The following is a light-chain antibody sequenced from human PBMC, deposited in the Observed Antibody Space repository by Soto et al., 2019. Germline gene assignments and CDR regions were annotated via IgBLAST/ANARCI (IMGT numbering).Light chain of an antibody. Sequence: DIVLTQSPDSLAVSLGERATINCKSSQSILFNSNNKNYLAWYQQKPGQPPKLLIYWASTRESGVPGRFSGGGSGTEFTLTISSLQAEDVAVYYCQQYYSTPRTFGQGTKLEIK. CDR1: QSILFNSNNKNY. CDR3: QQYYSTPRT. V-gene: IGKV4-1*01. CDR2: WAS. J-gene: IGKJ2*01.